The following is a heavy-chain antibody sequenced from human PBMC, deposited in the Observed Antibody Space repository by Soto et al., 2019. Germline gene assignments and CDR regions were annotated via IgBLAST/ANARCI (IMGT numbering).Heavy chain of an antibody. J-gene: IGHJ5*02. CDR3: ARHWNSGWYPPVNWFDP. CDR1: GGSISSSSYY. D-gene: IGHD6-19*01. CDR2: IYYSGST. V-gene: IGHV4-39*01. Sequence: QLQLQESGPGLVKPSETLSLTCTVSGGSISSSSYYWGWIRQPPGKGLEWIGSIYYSGSTYYNPSLKSRVTISVDTSKNQFSLKLSSVTAADTAVYYCARHWNSGWYPPVNWFDPWGQGTLVTVSS.